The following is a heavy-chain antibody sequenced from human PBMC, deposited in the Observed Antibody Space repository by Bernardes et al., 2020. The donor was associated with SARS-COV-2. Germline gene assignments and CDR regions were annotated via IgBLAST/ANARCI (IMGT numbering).Heavy chain of an antibody. Sequence: SEPLSLSCTVSGGSISSSSYYWGWIRQPPGKGLEWIGSIYYSGSTYYNPSLKSRVTISVDTSKNQFSLKLSSVTAADTAVYYCARQGVLRYFDWLLSEALDVWGQGTTVTVSS. J-gene: IGHJ6*02. CDR1: GGSISSSSYY. V-gene: IGHV4-39*01. CDR2: IYYSGST. D-gene: IGHD3-9*01. CDR3: ARQGVLRYFDWLLSEALDV.